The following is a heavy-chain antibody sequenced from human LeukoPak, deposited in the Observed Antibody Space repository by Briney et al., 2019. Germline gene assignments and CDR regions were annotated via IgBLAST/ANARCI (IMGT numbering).Heavy chain of an antibody. CDR2: IKLDGSDK. CDR1: GFTFSSYW. D-gene: IGHD3-22*01. Sequence: QAGGSLRLSCAASGFTFSSYWMTWVRQAPGKGLEWVASIKLDGSDKYYVDSVRGRFTISRDNAKNSLYLQMNSLRAEDTAVYYCARDSSGYQWGQGTLVTVSS. CDR3: ARDSSGYQ. V-gene: IGHV3-7*01. J-gene: IGHJ4*02.